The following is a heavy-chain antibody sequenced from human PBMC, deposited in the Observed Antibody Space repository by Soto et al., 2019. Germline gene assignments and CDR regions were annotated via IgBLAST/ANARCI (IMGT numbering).Heavy chain of an antibody. CDR1: GGTFSSYA. D-gene: IGHD5-12*01. CDR2: IIPIFGTA. V-gene: IGHV1-69*01. CDR3: ARMNVEMATTTGGFGY. J-gene: IGHJ4*02. Sequence: QVPLVQSGAEVKKPGSSVKVSCKASGGTFSSYAISWVRQAPGQGLEWMGGIIPIFGTANYAQKFQGRVTITADESTSTAYMELSSLRSEDTAVYYCARMNVEMATTTGGFGYWGQGTLVTVSS.